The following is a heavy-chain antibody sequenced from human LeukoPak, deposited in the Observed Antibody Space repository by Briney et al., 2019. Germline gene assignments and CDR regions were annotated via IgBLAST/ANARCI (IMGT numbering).Heavy chain of an antibody. J-gene: IGHJ4*02. Sequence: PGGSLRLSCAASGFTFSSYAMHWVRQAPGKGLEWVVVISYDGSNKYYADSVKGRFTISRDNSKNTLYLQMNSLRAEDTAVYYCARDPFLEWLFDYWGQGTLVTVSS. CDR1: GFTFSSYA. CDR3: ARDPFLEWLFDY. CDR2: ISYDGSNK. D-gene: IGHD3-3*01. V-gene: IGHV3-30-3*01.